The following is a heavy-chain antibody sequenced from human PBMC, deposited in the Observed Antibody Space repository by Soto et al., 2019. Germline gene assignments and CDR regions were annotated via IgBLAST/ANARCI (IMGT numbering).Heavy chain of an antibody. Sequence: PAQSLKVSCKGSGYSFNSYWISGVRQMRGKGLEWMWRIDPSDSYTNYSPSFKGHVNISADKSISTAYLQRGSVKASDTDMYYCARLMAQHYDSSGYLDVWGKVSTVTVSS. CDR1: GYSFNSYW. D-gene: IGHD3-22*01. V-gene: IGHV5-10-1*01. J-gene: IGHJ6*04. CDR2: IDPSDSYT. CDR3: ARLMAQHYDSSGYLDV.